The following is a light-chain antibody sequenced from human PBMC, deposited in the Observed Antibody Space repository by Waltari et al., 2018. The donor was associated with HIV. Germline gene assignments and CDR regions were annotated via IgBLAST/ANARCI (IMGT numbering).Light chain of an antibody. CDR3: STWDDSLSVVV. CDR2: DND. J-gene: IGLJ3*02. CDR1: TSNVGRHS. V-gene: IGLV1-47*01. Sequence: QSVLTQPPSASGTPGPGVTISCSGRTSNVGRHSVCWYRQPPGTAPKLLIYDNDKRPSGVSARFSGSKSGTSASLAISGLRSDDEADYYCSTWDDSLSVVVFGGGTKLTVL.